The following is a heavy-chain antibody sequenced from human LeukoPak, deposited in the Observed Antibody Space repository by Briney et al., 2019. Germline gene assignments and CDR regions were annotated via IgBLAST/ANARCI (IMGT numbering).Heavy chain of an antibody. CDR3: AGALPYSSSSEVGWFDP. V-gene: IGHV4-59*01. Sequence: SETLSLTCTVSGGSISSYYWSWIRQPPGKGLEWIGYIYYSGSTNYNPSLKSRVTISVDTSKNQFSLKLSSVTAADTAVYYCAGALPYSSSSEVGWFDPWGQGTLVTVSS. J-gene: IGHJ5*02. CDR2: IYYSGST. D-gene: IGHD6-6*01. CDR1: GGSISSYY.